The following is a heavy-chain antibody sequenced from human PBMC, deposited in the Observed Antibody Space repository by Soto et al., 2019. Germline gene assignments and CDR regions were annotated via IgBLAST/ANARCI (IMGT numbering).Heavy chain of an antibody. J-gene: IGHJ4*02. V-gene: IGHV1-18*01. CDR1: GYTFTSYG. CDR2: ISAYNGNT. CDR3: ARVNPYGTFGDVDY. Sequence: QVQLVQSGAEVKKPGASVKVSCKASGYTFTSYGISWVRQAPGQGLEWMGWISAYNGNTNYAQKLQGRLTITTDTSTSTAYMQLRSLRSDATAVYYCARVNPYGTFGDVDYWGQGTLVTVSS. D-gene: IGHD3-10*01.